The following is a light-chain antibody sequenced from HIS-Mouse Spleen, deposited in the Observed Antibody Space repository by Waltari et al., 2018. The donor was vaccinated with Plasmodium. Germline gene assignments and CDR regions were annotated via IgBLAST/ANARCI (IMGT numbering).Light chain of an antibody. CDR3: SSYAGSNNLV. V-gene: IGLV2-8*01. J-gene: IGLJ2*01. Sequence: QSALTQPPSASGSPGQSVTIPCPGTRTDVGGSTYVPWYHQHPGKAPKLMMYEVSKRPSGVPDRFSGSKSGNTASLTVSGLQAEDEADYYCSSYAGSNNLVFGGGTKLTVL. CDR1: RTDVGGSTY. CDR2: EVS.